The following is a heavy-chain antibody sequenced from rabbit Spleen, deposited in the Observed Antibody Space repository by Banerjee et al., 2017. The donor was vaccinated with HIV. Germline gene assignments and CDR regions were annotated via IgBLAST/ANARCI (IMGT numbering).Heavy chain of an antibody. J-gene: IGHJ4*01. D-gene: IGHD6-1*01. CDR3: ASAYSDIYFNL. Sequence: QEQLEESGGGLVKPGGTLTVTCKASGFSFSSGYYMSWGRQAPGKGLEWIGCVGSGSGSTWYASWAKGRFTISKTSSTTVTLQMTSLTAADTATYFCASAYSDIYFNLWGQGTLVTVS. CDR1: GFSFSSGYY. CDR2: VGSGSGST. V-gene: IGHV1S45*01.